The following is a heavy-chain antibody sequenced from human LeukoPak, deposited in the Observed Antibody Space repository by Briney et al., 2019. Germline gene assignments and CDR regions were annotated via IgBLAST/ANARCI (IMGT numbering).Heavy chain of an antibody. CDR1: GFTFSDHH. CDR2: IRNKANRYTT. D-gene: IGHD3-22*01. Sequence: GGSLRLSCAASGFTFSDHHMDWVRQAPGEGLEWVARIRNKANRYTTEYAASVKGRFTISRDDSENSLYLQMDSLKTEDTAGYYYDSSGYGPSDYWGQGTLVTVSS. CDR3: DSSGYGPSDY. J-gene: IGHJ4*02. V-gene: IGHV3-72*01.